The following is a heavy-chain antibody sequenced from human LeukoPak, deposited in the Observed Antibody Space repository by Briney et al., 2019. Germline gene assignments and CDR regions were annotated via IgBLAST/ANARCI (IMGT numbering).Heavy chain of an antibody. CDR1: GFAFSSYA. Sequence: GGSLRLSCAASGFAFSSYAMHWVRQAPGKGLEWVAVISYDGSNKYYADSVKGRLTISRDNSKNTLYLQMNSLRAEDTAVYYCARVVARDDAFDIWGQGTMVTVSS. CDR2: ISYDGSNK. D-gene: IGHD5-12*01. V-gene: IGHV3-30-3*01. J-gene: IGHJ3*02. CDR3: ARVVARDDAFDI.